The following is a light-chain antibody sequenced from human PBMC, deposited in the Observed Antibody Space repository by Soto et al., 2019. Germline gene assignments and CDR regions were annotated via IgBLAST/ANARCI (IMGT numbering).Light chain of an antibody. CDR3: QTWGTGTRGV. Sequence: QLVLTQSPSASASLGASVKLTCTLSSGHSSYAIAWHQQQPEKGPRYLMKLNSDGSYSKGDGIPDRFSGSSSGAERYLTISSLQSEDEADYYCQTWGTGTRGVFGGGTKLTVL. CDR1: SGHSSYA. CDR2: LNSDGSY. J-gene: IGLJ3*02. V-gene: IGLV4-69*01.